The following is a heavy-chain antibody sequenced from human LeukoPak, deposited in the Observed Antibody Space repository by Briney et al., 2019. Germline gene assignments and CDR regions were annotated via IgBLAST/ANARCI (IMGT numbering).Heavy chain of an antibody. Sequence: ASVKVSCKVSGYTLTELSMHWVRQAPGKGLEWMGGFDPEDGETIYAQKFQGRVTMTEDTSTDTAYMELSSLRSEDTAVYYCATEGTVVVPAAFDYWGQGTLVTVSS. D-gene: IGHD2-2*01. CDR1: GYTLTELS. V-gene: IGHV1-24*01. J-gene: IGHJ4*02. CDR2: FDPEDGET. CDR3: ATEGTVVVPAAFDY.